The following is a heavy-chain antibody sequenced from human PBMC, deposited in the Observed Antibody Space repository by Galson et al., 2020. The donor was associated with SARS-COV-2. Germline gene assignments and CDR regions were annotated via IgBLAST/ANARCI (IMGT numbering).Heavy chain of an antibody. CDR1: GGSITTVGHS. CDR2: IYYSGSA. CDR3: ARDGSTNDYFDY. D-gene: IGHD1-1*01. V-gene: IGHV4-39*07. J-gene: IGHJ4*02. Sequence: SETLSLTCTVSGGSITTVGHSWGWVRQPPGEGLEWIANIYYSGSAYYNPSLKSRVSISVDTSRKQLSLRLTYVTAADTAVYYCARDGSTNDYFDYCGQGSLVTVSS.